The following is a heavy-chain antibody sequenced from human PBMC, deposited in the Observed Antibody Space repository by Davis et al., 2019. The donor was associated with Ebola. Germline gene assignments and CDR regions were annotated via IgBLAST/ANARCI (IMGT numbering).Heavy chain of an antibody. D-gene: IGHD6-6*01. CDR2: IYYSGST. CDR1: GGSISSDRYY. J-gene: IGHJ6*03. V-gene: IGHV4-61*01. Sequence: PSETLSLTCTVSGGSISSDRYYWSWIRQPPGKGLEWIGYIYYSGSTNYNPSLKSRVTISVDTSKNQFSLKLSSVTAADTAVYYCARLSSSSRYYYMDVWGKGTTVTVSS. CDR3: ARLSSSSRYYYMDV.